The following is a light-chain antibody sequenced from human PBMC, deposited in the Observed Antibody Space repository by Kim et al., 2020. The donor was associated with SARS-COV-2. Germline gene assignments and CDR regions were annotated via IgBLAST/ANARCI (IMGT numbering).Light chain of an antibody. Sequence: SSVEDRVTITCRASQSISGWLAWYQQKPGKAPKLLIYKASSLESGVPSRFSGSGSGTEFTLTISSLQPDDFATYYCQQYNSYSWTFGQGTKVDIK. CDR3: QQYNSYSWT. CDR1: QSISGW. CDR2: KAS. J-gene: IGKJ1*01. V-gene: IGKV1-5*03.